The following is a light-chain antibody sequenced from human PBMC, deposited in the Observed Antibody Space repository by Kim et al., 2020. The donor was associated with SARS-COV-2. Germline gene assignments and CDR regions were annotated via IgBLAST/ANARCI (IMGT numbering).Light chain of an antibody. CDR3: AAWDDSLSGRV. V-gene: IGLV1-47*01. CDR1: SSNIGSHY. CDR2: RNN. J-gene: IGLJ3*02. Sequence: ELTQPPSASGTPGQRVTISCSGSSSNIGSHYVYWYQQLPGTAPKLLIYRNNQRPSGVPDRFSGSKSGTSASLAISGLQSEDEADYYCAAWDDSLSGRVFGGGTQLTVL.